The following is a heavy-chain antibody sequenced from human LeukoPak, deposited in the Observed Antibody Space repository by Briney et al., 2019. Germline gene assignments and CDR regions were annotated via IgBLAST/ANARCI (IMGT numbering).Heavy chain of an antibody. D-gene: IGHD3-22*01. J-gene: IGHJ4*02. CDR2: IYYSGST. Sequence: PSETLSLTCTVSGDSISSDAFYWSWVRQHPGKGLEWIGYIYYSGSTSYNPSLKSRPTISVDTSKNQFPLKLRSVTAADTAVYYCARGVSVYYDSSGYYYFDYWGQGTLVTVSS. CDR1: GDSISSDAFY. V-gene: IGHV4-31*03. CDR3: ARGVSVYYDSSGYYYFDY.